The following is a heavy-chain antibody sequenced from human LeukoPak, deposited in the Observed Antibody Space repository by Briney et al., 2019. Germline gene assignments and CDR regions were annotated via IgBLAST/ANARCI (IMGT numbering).Heavy chain of an antibody. D-gene: IGHD3-3*01. CDR2: IKQDGSEK. CDR1: GFTFSSYW. CDR3: ARSPADYDFWSGYYKDGYFDY. J-gene: IGHJ4*02. Sequence: PGGSLRLSCAASGFTFSSYWMSWVRQAPGKGLEWVANIKQDGSEKYYVDSVKGRFTISRDNAKNSLYLQMNSLRAEDTAVYYCARSPADYDFWSGYYKDGYFDYWGQGTLVTVSS. V-gene: IGHV3-7*01.